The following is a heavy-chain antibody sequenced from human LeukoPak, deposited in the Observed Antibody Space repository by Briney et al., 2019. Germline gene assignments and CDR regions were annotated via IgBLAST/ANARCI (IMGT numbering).Heavy chain of an antibody. CDR1: GFTFSSYA. CDR3: ASTGGYSSSWETFYYYYGMDV. Sequence: PGGSLRLSCAASGFTFSSYAMHWVRQAPGKGLEWVAVISYDGSNKYYADSVKGRFTISRDNSKNTLYLQMNSLRAEDTAVYYCASTGGYSSSWETFYYYYGMDVWGQGTTVTVSS. V-gene: IGHV3-30-3*01. D-gene: IGHD6-13*01. CDR2: ISYDGSNK. J-gene: IGHJ6*02.